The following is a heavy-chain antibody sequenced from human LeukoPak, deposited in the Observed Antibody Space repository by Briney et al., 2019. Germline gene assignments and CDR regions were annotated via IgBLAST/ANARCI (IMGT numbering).Heavy chain of an antibody. Sequence: SQTLSLTCAISGDSVSSNSAAWNWIRQSPSRGLEWLGRTYYRSKWYNDYAVSVKSRITINPDTSKNQFSLQLNSVTPEDTAVYYCARDRGDIVANFPREGNWFDPWGQGTLVTVSS. V-gene: IGHV6-1*01. D-gene: IGHD5-12*01. CDR1: GDSVSSNSAA. CDR3: ARDRGDIVANFPREGNWFDP. CDR2: TYYRSKWYN. J-gene: IGHJ5*02.